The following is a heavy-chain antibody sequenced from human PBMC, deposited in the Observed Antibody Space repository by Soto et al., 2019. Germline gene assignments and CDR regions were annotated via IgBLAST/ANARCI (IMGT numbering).Heavy chain of an antibody. Sequence: EVQLLESGGGLVQPGGSLRLSCAASGFTFSSYAMSWVRQAPGKGLEWVSAISGSGGSTYYADSVKGRFTISSDNSKNTLYLQMNSLRAEDTAGYYCAKDRTVVGPFDYWGQGTLVTVSS. V-gene: IGHV3-23*01. CDR3: AKDRTVVGPFDY. CDR2: ISGSGGST. J-gene: IGHJ4*02. CDR1: GFTFSSYA. D-gene: IGHD3-22*01.